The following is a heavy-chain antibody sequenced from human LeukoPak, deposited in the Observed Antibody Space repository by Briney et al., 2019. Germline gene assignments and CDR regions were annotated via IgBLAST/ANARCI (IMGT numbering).Heavy chain of an antibody. Sequence: SETLSLTCTVSGGSISSYYWSWIRQPPGKGLEWIGYIYYSGSTNYNPSLKSRVTISVDTSKNQFSLKLSSVTAADTAVYYCARVLYNWNYWGSTYGMDVWGQGTTVIVSS. CDR2: IYYSGST. CDR3: ARVLYNWNYWGSTYGMDV. D-gene: IGHD1-7*01. V-gene: IGHV4-59*01. J-gene: IGHJ6*02. CDR1: GGSISSYY.